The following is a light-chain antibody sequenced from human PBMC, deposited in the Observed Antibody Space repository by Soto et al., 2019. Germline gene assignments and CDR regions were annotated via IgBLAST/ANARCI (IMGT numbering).Light chain of an antibody. CDR3: SSYTSSSTYV. CDR1: SSDVGGYYY. CDR2: EVS. Sequence: QSVLTQPASVSGSPGQSITISCTGTSSDVGGYYYVSWYQHHPGKAPKLMIYEVSNRPSGVSNRFSGSKSSNTASLTISGLQAEDEADYYCSSYTSSSTYVFGTGTKVT. J-gene: IGLJ1*01. V-gene: IGLV2-14*01.